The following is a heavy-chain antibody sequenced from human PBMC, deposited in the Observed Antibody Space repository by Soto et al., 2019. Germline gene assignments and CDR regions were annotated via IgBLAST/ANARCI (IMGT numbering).Heavy chain of an antibody. CDR1: GDTFNFYS. D-gene: IGHD3-10*01. CDR2: VNPIVSMS. Sequence: QVQLVQSGAEVKRPGSSVKVSCKASGDTFNFYSINWVRQAPGLGPEWMGRVNPIVSMSNYAQKFQGRVTMTADKSTSTAYMELSSLRSEDTAIYYCASSYGSGYRACDYWGQGALVTVSS. V-gene: IGHV1-69*02. J-gene: IGHJ4*02. CDR3: ASSYGSGYRACDY.